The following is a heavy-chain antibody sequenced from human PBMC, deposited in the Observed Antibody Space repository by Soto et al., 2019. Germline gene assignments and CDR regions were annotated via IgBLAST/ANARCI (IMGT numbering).Heavy chain of an antibody. CDR3: ARDRGYSDYDFYSDY. J-gene: IGHJ4*02. Sequence: VGSLSLSCAASGFTFSSYAMNWVRQAPGKGLEWVSSISASSSYINYADSVKGRFTISRVNANNSLYLQMNSLRAEDTAIYYCARDRGYSDYDFYSDYWGQGTLVTVSS. CDR1: GFTFSSYA. V-gene: IGHV3-21*01. CDR2: ISASSSYI. D-gene: IGHD5-12*01.